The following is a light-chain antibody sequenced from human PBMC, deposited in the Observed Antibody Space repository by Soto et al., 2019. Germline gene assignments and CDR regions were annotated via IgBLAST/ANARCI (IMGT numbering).Light chain of an antibody. CDR2: DAS. CDR1: QNINNW. Sequence: DFQMTQSPSTLSASVGDRVTITCRASQNINNWVAWYQQKPGKAPKFLIYDASTLQRGVRARFSGSGFVTEFSLTISGLQPDDFGSYYCQHTRTFGQGTKVEIK. CDR3: QHTRT. V-gene: IGKV1-5*01. J-gene: IGKJ1*01.